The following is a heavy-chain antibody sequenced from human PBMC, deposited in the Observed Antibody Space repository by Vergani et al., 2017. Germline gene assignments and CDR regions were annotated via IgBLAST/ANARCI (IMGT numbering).Heavy chain of an antibody. Sequence: QAQLQQWGAGLLKPSETLSLTCAIYGGSFNDYWWTWIRQPPGKGREWVGEIRHDGNTNHSPSLKGRVTISIDTPTHQFSLNLKSVPAAGTAVYYCARVGYCTNGVCFTLFDVWGQGALVTVSS. CDR1: GGSFNDYW. V-gene: IGHV4-34*01. J-gene: IGHJ4*02. CDR3: ARVGYCTNGVCFTLFDV. D-gene: IGHD2-8*01. CDR2: IRHDGNT.